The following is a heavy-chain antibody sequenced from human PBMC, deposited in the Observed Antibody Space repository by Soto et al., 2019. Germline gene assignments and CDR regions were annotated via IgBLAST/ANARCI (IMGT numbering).Heavy chain of an antibody. V-gene: IGHV1-69*13. CDR1: GRTFSSYA. CDR2: IIPIFGTA. CDR3: ARVTMVRGAQLSAFDI. D-gene: IGHD3-10*01. J-gene: IGHJ3*02. Sequence: SSVKVSCKASGRTFSSYAISWLRQAPGQGLEWMGGIIPIFGTANYAQKFQGRVTITADESTSTAYMELSSLRSEDTAVYYCARVTMVRGAQLSAFDIWGQGTMVTVSS.